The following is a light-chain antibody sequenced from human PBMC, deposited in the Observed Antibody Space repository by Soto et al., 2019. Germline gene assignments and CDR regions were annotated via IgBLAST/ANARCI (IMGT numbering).Light chain of an antibody. J-gene: IGLJ1*01. CDR2: DNT. CDR3: GTWDSSLSAGV. V-gene: IGLV1-51*01. CDR1: YSNIENNY. Sequence: QSVLTQPPSISATPGQKVTISCSGSYSNIENNYVSWYQQLPGTAPKLLIYDNTERPSGIPDRFSGSKSGSSATLGITGLQTGDEADYYCGTWDSSLSAGVFGTGTKVTVL.